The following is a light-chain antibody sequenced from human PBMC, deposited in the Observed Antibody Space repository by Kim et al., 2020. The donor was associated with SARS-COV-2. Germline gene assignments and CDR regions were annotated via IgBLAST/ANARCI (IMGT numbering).Light chain of an antibody. J-gene: IGLJ2*01. V-gene: IGLV2-23*02. Sequence: QSITISCTGTSSDVGSYNLVSWYQQHPGKAPKLMIYEVIKRPSGVSTRFSGSKSGNTASLTISGLQAEDEADYYCCSYAGSSTFVVFGGGTQLTVL. CDR3: CSYAGSSTFVV. CDR2: EVI. CDR1: SSDVGSYNL.